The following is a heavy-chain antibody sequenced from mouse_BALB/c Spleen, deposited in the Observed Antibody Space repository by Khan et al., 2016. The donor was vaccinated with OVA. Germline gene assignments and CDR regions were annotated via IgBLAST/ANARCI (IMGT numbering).Heavy chain of an antibody. CDR1: GYTFTNYW. CDR2: INPSTDYT. V-gene: IGHV1-7*01. CDR3: VNHGISSAWFTY. D-gene: IGHD1-1*01. J-gene: IGHJ3*01. Sequence: VQLQQSGAELAKPGASVKMSCKASGYTFTNYWMHWVKQRTGQGLEWIGYINPSTDYTEYNQKFKDKATLTADKSSSKAYMQLRSLTSEVSAVYYWVNHGISSAWFTYWGQGTLVTVSA.